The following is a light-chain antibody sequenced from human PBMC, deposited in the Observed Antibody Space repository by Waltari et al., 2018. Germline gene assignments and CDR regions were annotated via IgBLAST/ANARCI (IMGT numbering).Light chain of an antibody. J-gene: IGLJ2*01. Sequence: QSALTQPPSASGSPGQSVTISCTATSSDVGGFNYVSWYQQHPGIAPKLMIYEVSKRPSGVPDRFSGSKSGNMASLTVSGLQAEDEGDYYCSSYAGTNNVVFGGGTKLTVL. CDR3: SSYAGTNNVV. V-gene: IGLV2-8*01. CDR1: SSDVGGFNY. CDR2: EVS.